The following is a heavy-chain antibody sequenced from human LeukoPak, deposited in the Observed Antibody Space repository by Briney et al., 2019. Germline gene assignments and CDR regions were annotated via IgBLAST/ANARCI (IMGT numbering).Heavy chain of an antibody. J-gene: IGHJ5*02. CDR3: ARATKQEYWFDP. CDR2: INPNSGGT. CDR1: GYTFTGYY. Sequence: ASVKVSCKASGYTFTGYYMHWVRRAPGQGLEWMGWINPNSGGTNYAQKFQGRVTMTRDTSISTAYMELSRLRSDDTAVYYCARATKQEYWFDPWGQGTLVTVSS. V-gene: IGHV1-2*02. D-gene: IGHD1-1*01.